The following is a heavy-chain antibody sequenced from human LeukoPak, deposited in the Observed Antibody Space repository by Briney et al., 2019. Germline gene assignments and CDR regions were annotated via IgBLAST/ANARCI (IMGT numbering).Heavy chain of an antibody. Sequence: PGGSLRLSCAASGFTFSSYGMHWVRQAPGKGLEWVAFIRYDGINKYYADSVEGRFTISRDNSKNTLYLQMNSLRAEDTAVYYCAKDIGTMVRGSGFDYWGQGTLVTVSS. CDR3: AKDIGTMVRGSGFDY. CDR2: IRYDGINK. V-gene: IGHV3-30*02. J-gene: IGHJ4*02. D-gene: IGHD3-10*01. CDR1: GFTFSSYG.